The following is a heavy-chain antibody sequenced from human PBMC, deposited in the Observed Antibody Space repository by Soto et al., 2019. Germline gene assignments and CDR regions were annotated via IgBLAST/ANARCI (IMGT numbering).Heavy chain of an antibody. CDR1: GFTFSSYG. CDR2: ISYDGSNK. J-gene: IGHJ4*02. Sequence: GGSLRLSCAASGFTFSSYGMHWVRQAPGKGLEWVAVISYDGSNKYYADSVKGRFTISRDNSKNTLYLQMNSLRAEDTAVYYCAKDRRGIAVAVFDYWGQGTLVTVSS. D-gene: IGHD6-19*01. V-gene: IGHV3-30*18. CDR3: AKDRRGIAVAVFDY.